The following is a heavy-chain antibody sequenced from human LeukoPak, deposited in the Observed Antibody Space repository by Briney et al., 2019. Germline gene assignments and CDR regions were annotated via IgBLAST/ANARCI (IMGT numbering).Heavy chain of an antibody. V-gene: IGHV3-7*01. D-gene: IGHD6-19*01. Sequence: XGSLXXSCAASGFTLSNYWMSWVRQAPGKGXEWVANVKQDGSEKYYADSVKGRFAISRDNAKNSLYLQMNSLRAEDTAVYYCARYGNGAWLAHYSFDIWGQGTMVTVSS. J-gene: IGHJ3*02. CDR2: VKQDGSEK. CDR3: ARYGNGAWLAHYSFDI. CDR1: GFTLSNYW.